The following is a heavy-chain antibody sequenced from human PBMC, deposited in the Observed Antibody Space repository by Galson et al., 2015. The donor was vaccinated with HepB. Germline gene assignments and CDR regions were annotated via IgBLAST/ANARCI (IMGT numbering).Heavy chain of an antibody. CDR3: ARDRQRLYGSGSYVY. V-gene: IGHV3-66*02. Sequence: SLRLSCAASGFTASSNYMSWVRQAPGKGLEWVSVIYSGGSTYYADSVKGRFTISRDNSKNTLYLQMNSLRAEDTAVYYCARDRQRLYGSGSYVYWGQGTLVTVSS. CDR2: IYSGGST. CDR1: GFTASSNY. J-gene: IGHJ4*02. D-gene: IGHD3-10*01.